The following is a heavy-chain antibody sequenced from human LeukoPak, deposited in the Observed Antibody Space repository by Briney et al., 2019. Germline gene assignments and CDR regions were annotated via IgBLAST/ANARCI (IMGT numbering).Heavy chain of an antibody. CDR1: GFTFSSYS. J-gene: IGHJ4*02. V-gene: IGHV3-21*01. CDR3: ARDHGYSYGYAFDY. D-gene: IGHD5-18*01. CDR2: ISSSSSYI. Sequence: GGSLRLSCAASGFTFSSYSMNWVRQAPGKGLEWVSSISSSSSYIYYADSVKGRFTISRDNAKNSLYLQMNSLRAEDTAVYYCARDHGYSYGYAFDYWGQGTLVTVSS.